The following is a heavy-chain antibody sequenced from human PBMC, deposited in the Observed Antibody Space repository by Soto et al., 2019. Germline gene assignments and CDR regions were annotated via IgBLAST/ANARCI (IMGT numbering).Heavy chain of an antibody. CDR2: ITAATGTT. Sequence: PGGSLRLSCAASGSTFGRYGMTWVRQAPGKGLECVSGITAATGTTYYADSVKGRFTISRDLSTNTLFLQMNSLRAADSAVYYCAKAKGRSNFYYSGLDVWGQGTTVTVSS. D-gene: IGHD1-26*01. CDR1: GSTFGRYG. V-gene: IGHV3-23*01. J-gene: IGHJ6*02. CDR3: AKAKGRSNFYYSGLDV.